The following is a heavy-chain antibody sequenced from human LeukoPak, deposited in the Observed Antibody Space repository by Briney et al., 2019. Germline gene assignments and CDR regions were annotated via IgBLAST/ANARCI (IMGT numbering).Heavy chain of an antibody. CDR2: IKSKSDGGTI. CDR3: TTRRQDGW. Sequence: PGGSLRLSCVGSGFTFSDAWMSWVRQAPGKGLEWVGRIKSKSDGGTIDYAAPVKGRFTISRDDSRNTLYLQMNSLKTEDTAVYYCTTRRQDGWWGQGNPGHRL. V-gene: IGHV3-15*01. J-gene: IGHJ4*02. D-gene: IGHD2-15*01. CDR1: GFTFSDAW.